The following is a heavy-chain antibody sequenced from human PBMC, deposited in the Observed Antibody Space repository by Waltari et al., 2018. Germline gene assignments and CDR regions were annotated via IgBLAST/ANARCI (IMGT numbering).Heavy chain of an antibody. J-gene: IGHJ6*04. CDR3: ARDPHYYGSGIRLDV. Sequence: QVQLQQWGAGLLKPSETLSLTCAVYGGSFSGYYWSWIRQPPGKGLEWIGEINHSGSTNYNPSLKSRVTISVDTSKNQFSLKLSSVTAADTAVYYCARDPHYYGSGIRLDVWGKGTTVTISS. V-gene: IGHV4-34*01. D-gene: IGHD3-10*01. CDR1: GGSFSGYY. CDR2: INHSGST.